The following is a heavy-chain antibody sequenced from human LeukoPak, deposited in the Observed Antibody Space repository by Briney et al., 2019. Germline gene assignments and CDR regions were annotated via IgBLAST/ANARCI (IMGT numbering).Heavy chain of an antibody. J-gene: IGHJ5*02. D-gene: IGHD2-2*01. V-gene: IGHV4-38-2*02. CDR3: ARKDIVVVPAAGDWFDP. CDR2: IYHSGST. CDR1: GYSISSGYY. Sequence: PSETLSLTCTVSGYSISSGYYWGWIRQPPGKGLEWIGSIYHSGSTYYNPSLESRVTISVDTSKDPFSLKLSSVTAADTAVYYCARKDIVVVPAAGDWFDPWGQGTLVTVSS.